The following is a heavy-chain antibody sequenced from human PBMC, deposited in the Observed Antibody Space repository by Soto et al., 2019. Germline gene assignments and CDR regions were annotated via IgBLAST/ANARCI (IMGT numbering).Heavy chain of an antibody. Sequence: QVQLQESGPGLVKPSETLSLTCTVSGGSISGGVHSWSWIRQPPGKGLEWIGPIFDSGSTYYNPSLKSRLTLSVDTSKNQFSRRLSSVTAADTAVYYCAREIMPLTNDWYFDLWGRGTLVTVSS. D-gene: IGHD2-8*01. CDR3: AREIMPLTNDWYFDL. CDR1: GGSISGGVHS. CDR2: IFDSGST. V-gene: IGHV4-30-4*01. J-gene: IGHJ2*01.